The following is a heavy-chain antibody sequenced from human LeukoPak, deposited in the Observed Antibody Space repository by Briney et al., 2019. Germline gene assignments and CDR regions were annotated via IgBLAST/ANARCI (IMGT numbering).Heavy chain of an antibody. J-gene: IGHJ4*02. Sequence: GGSLRLSCVASGFTFSSYGMSWVRQAPGKGLEWVSAISGSGGSTYYADSVKGRFTISRDNSKNTLYLQMNSLRAEDTAVYYCAKNLGSGDYDILTGLDYWGQGTLVTVSS. D-gene: IGHD3-9*01. CDR1: GFTFSSYG. V-gene: IGHV3-23*01. CDR3: AKNLGSGDYDILTGLDY. CDR2: ISGSGGST.